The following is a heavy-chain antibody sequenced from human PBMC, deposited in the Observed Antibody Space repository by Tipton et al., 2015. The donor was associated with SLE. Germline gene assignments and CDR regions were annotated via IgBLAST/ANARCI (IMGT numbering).Heavy chain of an antibody. V-gene: IGHV3-66*01. Sequence: SLRLSCAASAFTVTSNYMSWVHQAPGKGLEWVSVIYSSGTTHYADSVKGRFTISRDNSINTLYLQLNSLRAEDTAVYYCAGSSYMDYYYGMDVWGQGTTVTVSS. J-gene: IGHJ6*02. D-gene: IGHD3-10*01. CDR1: AFTVTSNY. CDR2: IYSSGTT. CDR3: AGSSYMDYYYGMDV.